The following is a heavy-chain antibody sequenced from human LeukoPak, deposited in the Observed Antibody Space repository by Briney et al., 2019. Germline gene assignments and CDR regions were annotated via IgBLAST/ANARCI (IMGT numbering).Heavy chain of an antibody. Sequence: GGSLRLSCAASGFTVNTNYMSWVRQAPGKGLEWVSLIYSGGSTYYTDSVKGRFTISRDKSKNTLYLQINSLRAEDTAVYYCARGPQKRPQRGYSGTHDYWGQGTLVTVSS. CDR1: GFTVNTNY. CDR3: ARGPQKRPQRGYSGTHDY. V-gene: IGHV3-53*01. D-gene: IGHD5-12*01. J-gene: IGHJ4*02. CDR2: IYSGGST.